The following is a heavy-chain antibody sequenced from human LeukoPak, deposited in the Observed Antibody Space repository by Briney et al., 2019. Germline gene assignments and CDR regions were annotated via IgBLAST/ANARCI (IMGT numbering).Heavy chain of an antibody. J-gene: IGHJ4*02. Sequence: SVKVSCKASGFTFSGSAVQWVRQARGQRLEWLGWVIFESGKTHSLQKLQERVSITRDMSTNTAYLELSSLRSDDTAVYYCAADSTPMVRGLIIAFGFWGQGTQVTVSS. CDR1: GFTFSGSA. CDR3: AADSTPMVRGLIIAFGF. V-gene: IGHV1-58*01. CDR2: VIFESGKT. D-gene: IGHD3-10*01.